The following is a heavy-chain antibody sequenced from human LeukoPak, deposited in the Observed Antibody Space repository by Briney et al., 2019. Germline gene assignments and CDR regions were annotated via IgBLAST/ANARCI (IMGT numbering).Heavy chain of an antibody. CDR1: GGSISSYY. CDR3: ARLVFGDGSSWFDY. J-gene: IGHJ4*02. Sequence: PSETLSLTCTVSGGSISSYYWSWIRQPPGKGLEWIGYIYYSGSTNYNPSLKSRVTISVDTSKNQFSLKLSSVTAADTAVYYCARLVFGDGSSWFDYWGQGTLVIVSS. V-gene: IGHV4-59*01. CDR2: IYYSGST. D-gene: IGHD3-10*01.